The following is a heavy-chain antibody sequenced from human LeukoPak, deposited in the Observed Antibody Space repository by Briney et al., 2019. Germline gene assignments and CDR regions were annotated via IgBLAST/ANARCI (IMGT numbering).Heavy chain of an antibody. V-gene: IGHV4-39*07. CDR1: GGSISNSDYY. J-gene: IGHJ6*03. Sequence: SETLSLTCTVSGGSISNSDYYWGWIRQPPGKGLEWIGRVYTSGSTNYNPSLKSRVTMSVDTSKNQFSLKLSSVTAADTAVYYCARERDYYYYYMDVWGKGTTVTVSS. CDR3: ARERDYYYYYMDV. CDR2: VYTSGST.